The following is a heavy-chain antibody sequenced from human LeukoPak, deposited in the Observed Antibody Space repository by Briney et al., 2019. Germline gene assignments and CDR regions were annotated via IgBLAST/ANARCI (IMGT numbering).Heavy chain of an antibody. Sequence: GASVKVSCKASGYTFTSYGISWVRQAPGQGLEWMEWISAYNGNTNYAQKLQGRVTMTTDTSTSTAYMELRSLRSDDTAVYYCARVPVLLWFGEPLYWGQGTLVTVSS. CDR1: GYTFTSYG. CDR3: ARVPVLLWFGEPLY. CDR2: ISAYNGNT. J-gene: IGHJ4*02. D-gene: IGHD3-10*01. V-gene: IGHV1-18*01.